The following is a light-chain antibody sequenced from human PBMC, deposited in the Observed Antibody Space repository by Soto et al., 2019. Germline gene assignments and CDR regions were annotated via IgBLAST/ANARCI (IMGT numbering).Light chain of an antibody. V-gene: IGKV1-5*03. Sequence: DLQLSKSPSTVSGPVGDRLTITCRPSQTISSWLAWYQQKPGKAPKLLIYKASTLKSGVPSRFSGSGSGTEFTLTISSLQPDDFATYYCQHYNSYSEAFGQGTKVDIK. CDR3: QHYNSYSEA. CDR1: QTISSW. J-gene: IGKJ1*01. CDR2: KAS.